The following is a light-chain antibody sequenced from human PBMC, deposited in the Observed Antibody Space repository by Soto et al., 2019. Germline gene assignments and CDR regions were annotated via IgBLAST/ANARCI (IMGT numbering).Light chain of an antibody. Sequence: AIQMTQSPSSLSASVGDRVTITCRASQGIRNDLGWYQQKPGKAPKLLIYTASSLQSGVPSRFSGSGSGPDFTLTISSLQPEDFATYYCLQDYNYPWTFGQGTKVEIK. V-gene: IGKV1-6*01. J-gene: IGKJ1*01. CDR1: QGIRND. CDR3: LQDYNYPWT. CDR2: TAS.